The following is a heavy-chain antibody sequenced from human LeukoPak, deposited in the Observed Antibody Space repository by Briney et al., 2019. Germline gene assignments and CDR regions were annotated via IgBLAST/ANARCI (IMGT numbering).Heavy chain of an antibody. CDR2: INKDGSEG. CDR1: GFTFSSYW. CDR3: ARDPDYGAGGFFGDC. Sequence: GGSLRLSCAVPGFTFSSYWMTWVRQAPGKGLEWVANINKDGSEGYYIDSVKGRFTISRDNAKNSLYLQINSLRAEDTAVYYCARDPDYGAGGFFGDCWGQGTLVTVSS. D-gene: IGHD4-17*01. J-gene: IGHJ4*02. V-gene: IGHV3-7*01.